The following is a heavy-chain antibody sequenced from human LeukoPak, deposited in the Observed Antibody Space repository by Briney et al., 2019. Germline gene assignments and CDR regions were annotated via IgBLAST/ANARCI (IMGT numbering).Heavy chain of an antibody. J-gene: IGHJ6*03. D-gene: IGHD2-2*01. V-gene: IGHV4-30-2*01. CDR3: AKVEACSSTSCGGYYYYMDV. Sequence: SETLSLTCAVSGGSISSGGYSWSWIRQPPGKGLEWIGYIYHSGSTYYNPSLKSRVTISVDRSKNQFSLKLSSVTAADAAVYYCAKVEACSSTSCGGYYYYMDVWGKGITVTVSS. CDR1: GGSISSGGYS. CDR2: IYHSGST.